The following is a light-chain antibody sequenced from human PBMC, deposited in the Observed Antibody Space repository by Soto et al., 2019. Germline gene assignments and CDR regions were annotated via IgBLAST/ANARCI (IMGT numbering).Light chain of an antibody. J-gene: IGLJ1*01. CDR3: SSYTSSSPYV. CDR2: EVS. Sequence: QSALTQPASVSVSPGQWITISCTGTSRDVGGYNYVSWYQQHPGKAPKLMIYEVSNRPSGVSNRFSGSKSGNTAALTISGLQAEDEADYYCSSYTSSSPYVFATGTKLTVL. V-gene: IGLV2-14*01. CDR1: SRDVGGYNY.